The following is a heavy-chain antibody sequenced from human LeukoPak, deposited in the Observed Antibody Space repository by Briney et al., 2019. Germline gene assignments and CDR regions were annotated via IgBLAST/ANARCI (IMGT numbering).Heavy chain of an antibody. D-gene: IGHD3-3*01. CDR3: AKEYGMCLEWLLRGPFDY. CDR1: GFTFSSCA. J-gene: IGHJ4*02. Sequence: GGSLRLSCAASGFTFSSCAMSWVRQAPGKGLEWVSAISGSGGSTYYADSVKGRFTISRDNSKNTLHLQMNSLRAEDTAVYYCAKEYGMCLEWLLRGPFDYWGQGTLVTVSS. CDR2: ISGSGGST. V-gene: IGHV3-23*01.